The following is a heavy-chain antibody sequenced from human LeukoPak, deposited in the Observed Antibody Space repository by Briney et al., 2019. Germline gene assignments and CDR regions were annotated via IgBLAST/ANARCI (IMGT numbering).Heavy chain of an antibody. CDR3: ARPRGIVVVPAARAEPDAFDI. CDR2: IYYSGST. CDR1: GGSISSSSYY. V-gene: IGHV4-39*01. Sequence: SETLSLTCTVSGGSISSSSYYWGWIRRPPGKGLEWIGSIYYSGSTYYNPSLKSRVTISVDTSKNQFSLKLSSVTAADTAVYYCARPRGIVVVPAARAEPDAFDIWGQGTMVTVSS. J-gene: IGHJ3*02. D-gene: IGHD2-2*01.